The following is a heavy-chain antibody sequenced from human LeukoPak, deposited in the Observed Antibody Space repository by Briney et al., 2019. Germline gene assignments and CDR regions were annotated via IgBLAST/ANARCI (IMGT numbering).Heavy chain of an antibody. Sequence: SETLSLTCAVYGGSFSGYYWSWIRRPPGKGLEWIGEINHSGSTNYNPSLKSRVTISVDTSKNQFSLRLSSVTAADTAVYYCASLNSGAGRDGYKMAFDYWGQGTLVTVSS. CDR3: ASLNSGAGRDGYKMAFDY. CDR2: INHSGST. J-gene: IGHJ4*02. CDR1: GGSFSGYY. V-gene: IGHV4-34*01. D-gene: IGHD5-12*01.